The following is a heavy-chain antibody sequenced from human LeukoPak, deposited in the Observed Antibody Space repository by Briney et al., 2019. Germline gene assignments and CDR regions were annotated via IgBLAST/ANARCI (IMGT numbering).Heavy chain of an antibody. Sequence: GRSLRLSCAASGFTFSSYAMHWVRQAPGKGLEWVAVISYDGSNKYYADSVKGRFTISRDNSKNTLYLQMNSLRAEDTAVYYCARAKDGTNIPDYWGQGTLVTVSS. CDR1: GFTFSSYA. J-gene: IGHJ4*02. D-gene: IGHD5-24*01. CDR2: ISYDGSNK. CDR3: ARAKDGTNIPDY. V-gene: IGHV3-30-3*01.